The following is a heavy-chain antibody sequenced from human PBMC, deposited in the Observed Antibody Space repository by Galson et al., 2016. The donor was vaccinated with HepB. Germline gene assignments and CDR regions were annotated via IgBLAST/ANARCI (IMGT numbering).Heavy chain of an antibody. D-gene: IGHD1-1*01. J-gene: IGHJ4*02. V-gene: IGHV3-23*01. CDR1: GFTFSSYA. Sequence: SLRLSCAASGFTFSSYAMSWVRQAPGKGLEWVSTVSGSGVSTYYADSVKGRFTISRDNSKRTMDLQMSSLRAEDTAVYYCARATMTKDLDCWGQGTLVSVSS. CDR3: ARATMTKDLDC. CDR2: VSGSGVST.